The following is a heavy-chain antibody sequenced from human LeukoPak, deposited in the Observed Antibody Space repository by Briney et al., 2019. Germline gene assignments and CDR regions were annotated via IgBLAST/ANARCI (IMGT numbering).Heavy chain of an antibody. J-gene: IGHJ4*02. V-gene: IGHV5-51*01. CDR3: ARTNYFDY. CDR2: IFPRDSDT. Sequence: GESLKISCKGSGYTFTDYWIGWVRQMPGKGLEWMGIIFPRDSDTRYSPSFQGQVTISADKSINTAYLQWSSLKASDTAMYYCARTNYFDYWGQGTLVTVSS. CDR1: GYTFTDYW.